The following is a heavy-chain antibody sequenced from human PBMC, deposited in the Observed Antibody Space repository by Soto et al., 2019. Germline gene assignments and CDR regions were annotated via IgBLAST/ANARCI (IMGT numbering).Heavy chain of an antibody. CDR2: ISAYNGNT. V-gene: IGHV1-18*04. D-gene: IGHD3-3*01. CDR3: ARDLRFLEWLLPLDY. Sequence: ASVKVSCKASGYTFTSYGISWVRQAPGQGLEWMGWISAYNGNTNYAQKLQGRVTMTTDTSTSTAYMELRSLRSDDTAVYYCARDLRFLEWLLPLDYWRQGTLVTVSS. J-gene: IGHJ4*02. CDR1: GYTFTSYG.